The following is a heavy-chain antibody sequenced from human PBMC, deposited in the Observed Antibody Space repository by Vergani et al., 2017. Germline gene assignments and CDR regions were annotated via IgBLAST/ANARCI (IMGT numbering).Heavy chain of an antibody. CDR2: IWYDGSNK. CDR3: ARDPGVEQLVPNCFDY. D-gene: IGHD6-6*01. V-gene: IGHV3-33*01. J-gene: IGHJ4*02. Sequence: QVQLVESGGGVVQPGRSLRLSCAVSGFTFSSYGMHWVRQAPGKGLEWVAVIWYDGSNKYYADSVKGRFTISRDNSKNTLYLQMNSLRAEDTAVYYCARDPGVEQLVPNCFDYWDQGTLVTVSS. CDR1: GFTFSSYG.